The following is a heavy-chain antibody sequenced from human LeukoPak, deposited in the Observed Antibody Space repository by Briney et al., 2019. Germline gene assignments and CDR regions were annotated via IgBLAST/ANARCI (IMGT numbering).Heavy chain of an antibody. J-gene: IGHJ4*02. V-gene: IGHV3-74*01. D-gene: IGHD6-19*01. Sequence: GGSLRLSCAASGFTFSRYWMHWVRQAPGKGLVWVSRVSGDGSSTTYADSVKGRFTISRDNAKSTLYLQMNSLRAEDTAVYYCASLPRRYGSGDYWGQGTLVTVSS. CDR3: ASLPRRYGSGDY. CDR2: VSGDGSST. CDR1: GFTFSRYW.